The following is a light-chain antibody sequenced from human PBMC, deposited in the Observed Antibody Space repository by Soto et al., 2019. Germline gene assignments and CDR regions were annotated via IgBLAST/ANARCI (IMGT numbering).Light chain of an antibody. CDR1: SSDVGSYYS. CDR3: SSFTSSTSYV. J-gene: IGLJ1*01. CDR2: DVN. Sequence: QSVLTQPASVSGSPGQSIAISCTGTSSDVGSYYSVSWYQQYPGKAPKLMIHDVNNRPSGISDRFSGSKSGNTASLTISGLQAEDEADYYCSSFTSSTSYVFGTGTKLTVL. V-gene: IGLV2-14*03.